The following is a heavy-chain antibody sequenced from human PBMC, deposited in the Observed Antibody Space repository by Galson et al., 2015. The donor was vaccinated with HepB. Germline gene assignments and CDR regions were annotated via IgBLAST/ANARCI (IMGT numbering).Heavy chain of an antibody. J-gene: IGHJ4*02. CDR1: GFTFSTYA. D-gene: IGHD2-2*01. CDR2: ISGSGAST. CDR3: ARVVVPATKFFDIDF. V-gene: IGHV3-23*01. Sequence: SLRLSCAASGFTFSTYAMSWVRQVPGKGLEWVSSISGSGASTYYADSVKGRFTISRDNSKNTLYLQMNSLRAEDTAIYYCARVVVPATKFFDIDFWGQGTLVTVSS.